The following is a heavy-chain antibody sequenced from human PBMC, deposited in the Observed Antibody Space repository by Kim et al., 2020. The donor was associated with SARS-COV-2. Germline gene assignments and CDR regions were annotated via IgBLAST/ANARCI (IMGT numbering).Heavy chain of an antibody. V-gene: IGHV1-18*01. Sequence: AQKFQGRVTMTTDTSTSTAYMELRSLRSDDTAVYYCARTDCSSTNCYSYWGQGTLVTVSS. J-gene: IGHJ4*02. CDR3: ARTDCSSTNCYSY. D-gene: IGHD2-2*01.